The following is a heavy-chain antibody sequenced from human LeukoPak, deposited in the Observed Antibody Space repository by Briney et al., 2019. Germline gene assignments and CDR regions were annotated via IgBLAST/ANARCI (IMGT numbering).Heavy chain of an antibody. CDR1: GFTFSTYW. CDR2: ISPDGSDK. Sequence: GGSLRLSCVASGFTFSTYWMNWVRQAPGKGLERVGTISPDGSDKYYVDSVKGRFTISRDNAKASLYLQINSLRADDTALYFCARGIVVVVGASDHFDYWGQGTLITVSS. J-gene: IGHJ4*02. V-gene: IGHV3-7*01. CDR3: ARGIVVVVGASDHFDY. D-gene: IGHD2-15*01.